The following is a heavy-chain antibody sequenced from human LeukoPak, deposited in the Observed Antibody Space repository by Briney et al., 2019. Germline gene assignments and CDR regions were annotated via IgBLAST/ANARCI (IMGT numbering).Heavy chain of an antibody. V-gene: IGHV1-18*01. J-gene: IGHJ4*02. CDR2: ISAYNGNT. Sequence: ASVKVSCKASGYTFTSYGISWVRQAPGQGLEWMGWISAYNGNTNYAQKLQGRVTMTTETSTSTVYMELWNLRFDDTAFYYCARRTDSGSGDYWGQGTLVTVSS. CDR3: ARRTDSGSGDY. CDR1: GYTFTSYG. D-gene: IGHD6-19*01.